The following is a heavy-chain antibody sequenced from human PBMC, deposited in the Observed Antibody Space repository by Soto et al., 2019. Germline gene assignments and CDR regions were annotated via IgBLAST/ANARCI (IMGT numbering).Heavy chain of an antibody. D-gene: IGHD2-21*01. CDR3: ARDDVLWASVGDFDY. V-gene: IGHV1-18*01. J-gene: IGHJ4*02. Sequence: GASVKVSCKASGYTFTSYGISWVRQAPGQGLEWMGWISAYNGNTNYAQKLQGRVTMTTDTSTSTAYMELRSLRSDDTAVYYCARDDVLWASVGDFDYWGQGTLVTVSS. CDR2: ISAYNGNT. CDR1: GYTFTSYG.